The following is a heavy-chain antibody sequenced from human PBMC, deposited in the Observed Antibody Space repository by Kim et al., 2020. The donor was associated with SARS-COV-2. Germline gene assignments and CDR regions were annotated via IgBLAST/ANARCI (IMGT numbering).Heavy chain of an antibody. CDR3: ARAYSGSYYGFDY. Sequence: GGSLRLSCAASGFTFSSYDMHWVRQAPGKGLEWVAVISYDGSNKYYADSVKGRFTISRDNSKNTLYLQMNSLRAEDTAVYYCARAYSGSYYGFDYWGQGTLVTVSS. CDR2: ISYDGSNK. CDR1: GFTFSSYD. V-gene: IGHV3-30*04. D-gene: IGHD1-26*01. J-gene: IGHJ4*02.